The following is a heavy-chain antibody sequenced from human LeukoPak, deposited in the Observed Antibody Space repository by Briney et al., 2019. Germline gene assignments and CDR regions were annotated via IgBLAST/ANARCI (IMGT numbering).Heavy chain of an antibody. D-gene: IGHD3-9*01. J-gene: IGHJ4*02. CDR2: IYYSGST. V-gene: IGHV4-30-4*01. CDR1: GGSISSGDYY. CDR3: ARAPRALRYFDWSPGPFDY. Sequence: ASQTLSLTCTVSGGSISSGDYYWSWSRQPPGKGLEWIGYIYYSGSTYYNPSLKSRVTISVDTSKNQFSLKLSSVTAADTAVYYCARAPRALRYFDWSPGPFDYWGQGTLVTVSS.